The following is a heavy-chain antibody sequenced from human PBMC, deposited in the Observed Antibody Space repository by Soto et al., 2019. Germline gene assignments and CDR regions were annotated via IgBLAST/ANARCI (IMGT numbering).Heavy chain of an antibody. CDR2: ISAYNGNT. Sequence: ASVKVSCKASGYTFTSYGISWVRQAPGQGLEWMGWISAYNGNTNYAQKLQGRVTMTTDTSTSTAYMVLRSLRSDDTAVYYCARECPFDFGVVIISYYYYGMDVWGQGTTVTVSS. D-gene: IGHD3-3*01. J-gene: IGHJ6*02. CDR1: GYTFTSYG. CDR3: ARECPFDFGVVIISYYYYGMDV. V-gene: IGHV1-18*01.